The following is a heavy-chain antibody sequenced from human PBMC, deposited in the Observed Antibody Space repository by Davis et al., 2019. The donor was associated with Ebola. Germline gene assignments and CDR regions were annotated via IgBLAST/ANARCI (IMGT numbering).Heavy chain of an antibody. CDR3: ARAARLHAWRAFDI. CDR2: ISSSSSYI. J-gene: IGHJ3*02. D-gene: IGHD4-11*01. CDR1: GFTFSSYS. V-gene: IGHV3-21*01. Sequence: PGGSLRLSCAASGFTFSSYSMNWVRQAPGKGLEWVSSISSSSSYIYYADSVKGRFTISRDNAKNSLYLQMNSLRAEDTAVYYCARAARLHAWRAFDIWGQGTMVTVSS.